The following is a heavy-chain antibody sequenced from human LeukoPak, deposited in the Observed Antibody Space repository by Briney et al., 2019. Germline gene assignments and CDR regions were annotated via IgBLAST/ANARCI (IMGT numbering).Heavy chain of an antibody. CDR3: AKGPYSYGHFDY. D-gene: IGHD5-18*01. CDR1: GFTFSSYG. J-gene: IGHJ4*02. Sequence: QPGGSLRLSCAASGFTFSSYGMHWVRQAPGKGLEWVAFIRYDGSNKYYADSVKGRFTITRDNSKNTLYLQMNSLRAEDTAVYYCAKGPYSYGHFDYWGQGTLVTVSS. V-gene: IGHV3-30*02. CDR2: IRYDGSNK.